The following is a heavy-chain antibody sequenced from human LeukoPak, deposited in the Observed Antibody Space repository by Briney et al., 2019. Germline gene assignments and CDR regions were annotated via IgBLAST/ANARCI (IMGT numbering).Heavy chain of an antibody. V-gene: IGHV4-34*01. CDR2: INHSGST. D-gene: IGHD5-12*01. Sequence: SETLSLTCAVYGGSFSGYYWSWIRQPPGKGLEWIGEINHSGSTNYNPSLKRRVTLSVDTSKNQFSLNLSSVAAADTAVYYCARGHSGYYYYYYGMDVWGQGTTVTVS. J-gene: IGHJ6*02. CDR1: GGSFSGYY. CDR3: ARGHSGYYYYYYGMDV.